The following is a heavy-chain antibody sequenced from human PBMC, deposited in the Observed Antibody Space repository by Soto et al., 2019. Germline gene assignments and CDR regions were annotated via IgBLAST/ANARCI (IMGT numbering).Heavy chain of an antibody. CDR1: GFIFSRYK. CDR3: MRCYGDSNYFYYGMDV. D-gene: IGHD2-21*02. J-gene: IGHJ6*02. V-gene: IGHV5-51*01. CDR2: INPGNSDT. Sequence: EVQLVQSGAEVKKSGGSLKISCEGSGFIFSRYKIGWVRQMPGKGLEWMGIINPGNSDTTYSPSFQGQVTISADNSINTAYLQWSSLRASATAVYYCMRCYGDSNYFYYGMDVWGQGTTVTVSS.